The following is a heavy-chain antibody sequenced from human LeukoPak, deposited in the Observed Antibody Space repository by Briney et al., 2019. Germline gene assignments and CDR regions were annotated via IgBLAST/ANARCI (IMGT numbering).Heavy chain of an antibody. V-gene: IGHV3-30-3*01. D-gene: IGHD6-6*01. Sequence: GRSLRLSCAASGFTFSSYAMHWVRQAPGKGLEWVAVISYDGSNKYYADSVKGRFTISRDNSKNTLYLQMNSLRAEDTAVYYCARDRAARPYYFDYWGQGTLVTVSS. CDR3: ARDRAARPYYFDY. J-gene: IGHJ4*02. CDR1: GFTFSSYA. CDR2: ISYDGSNK.